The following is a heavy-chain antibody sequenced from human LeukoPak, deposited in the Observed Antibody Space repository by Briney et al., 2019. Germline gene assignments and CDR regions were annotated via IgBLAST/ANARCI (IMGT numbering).Heavy chain of an antibody. V-gene: IGHV4-30-4*01. Sequence: SQTLSLTCTVSGGSISSGDYYWSWIRQPPGKGLEWIGYIYYSGSTYYNPSLKSRVTISVDTSKNQFSLKLSSVTAADTAVYYCARVNSIMITFGGVIANAFDIWGQGTMVTVSS. CDR1: GGSISSGDYY. J-gene: IGHJ3*02. CDR3: ARVNSIMITFGGVIANAFDI. CDR2: IYYSGST. D-gene: IGHD3-16*02.